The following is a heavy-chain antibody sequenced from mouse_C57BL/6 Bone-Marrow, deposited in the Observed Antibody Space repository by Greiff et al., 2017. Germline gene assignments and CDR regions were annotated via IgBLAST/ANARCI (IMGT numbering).Heavy chain of an antibody. J-gene: IGHJ4*01. V-gene: IGHV5-15*01. CDR3: ARRGSFYAMDY. D-gene: IGHD1-1*02. Sequence: EVQGVESGGGLVQPGGSLKLSCAASGFTFSDYGMAWVRQAPRKGLEWVAFISNLAYSIYYADTVTGRFTFTVENANNTLYLEMSSLRSEDTAMYYCARRGSFYAMDYWGQGTSVTVSS. CDR1: GFTFSDYG. CDR2: ISNLAYSI.